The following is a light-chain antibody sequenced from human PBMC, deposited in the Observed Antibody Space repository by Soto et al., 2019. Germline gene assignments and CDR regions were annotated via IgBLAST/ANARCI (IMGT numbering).Light chain of an antibody. V-gene: IGLV1-40*01. J-gene: IGLJ1*01. CDR1: SSNIGAGYD. CDR2: GNN. CDR3: QSYDSSLSGSYV. Sequence: QPVLTQPPSVSGAPGQRVTISYTGSSSNIGAGYDVHWYQRLPGTAPKVLIYGNNNRPSGVPDRFSGSKSGTSASLAITGLQAEDEADYYCQSYDSSLSGSYVFGTGTKVTVL.